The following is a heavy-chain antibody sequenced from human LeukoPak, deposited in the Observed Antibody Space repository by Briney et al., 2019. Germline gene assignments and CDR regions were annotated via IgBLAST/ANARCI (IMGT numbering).Heavy chain of an antibody. D-gene: IGHD6-6*01. J-gene: IGHJ6*03. CDR2: IIPIFGTA. CDR3: AAELYSSSSGGTYYYYYMDV. Sequence: SVKVSCKASGGTFSSYAISWVRQAPGQGLEWMGGIIPIFGTATYAQKFQGKVTITTDESPSTAYMGLGSLRSEDTAVYYCAAELYSSSSGGTYYYYYMDVWGKGTTVTVSS. V-gene: IGHV1-69*05. CDR1: GGTFSSYA.